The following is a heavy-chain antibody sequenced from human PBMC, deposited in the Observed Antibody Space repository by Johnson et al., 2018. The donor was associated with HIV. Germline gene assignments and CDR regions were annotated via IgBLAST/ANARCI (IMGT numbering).Heavy chain of an antibody. J-gene: IGHJ3*02. Sequence: VQLVESGGGLVQPGRSLRLSCTASGFTFGDYGMHWVRQAPGKGLEWVSGISWNSGSIGYADSVKGRFTISRDNAKNSLYLQMNSLRAEDTALYYCAKEIYGGGDWEDDALDIWGQGTMVTVSS. CDR2: ISWNSGSI. CDR1: GFTFGDYG. CDR3: AKEIYGGGDWEDDALDI. D-gene: IGHD2-21*02. V-gene: IGHV3-9*01.